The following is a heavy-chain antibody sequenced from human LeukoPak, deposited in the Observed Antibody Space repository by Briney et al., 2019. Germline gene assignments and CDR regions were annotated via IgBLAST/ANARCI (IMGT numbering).Heavy chain of an antibody. J-gene: IGHJ5*02. V-gene: IGHV3-74*01. CDR3: ARGVSEYYYDSSGYYTGSYDP. CDR1: GFTFSDYW. CDR2: ISSDGSST. Sequence: GGSLRLSCAASGFTFSDYWMHWVRQAPGKGLVWVSRISSDGSSTSYADSVKGRFTVSRDNAKNTLYLQMNSLRAEDTAVYCCARGVSEYYYDSSGYYTGSYDPWGQGTLVTVSS. D-gene: IGHD3-22*01.